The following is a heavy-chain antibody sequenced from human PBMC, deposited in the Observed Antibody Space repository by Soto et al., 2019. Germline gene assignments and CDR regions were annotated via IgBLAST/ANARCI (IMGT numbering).Heavy chain of an antibody. V-gene: IGHV3-66*01. CDR2: IYSGGST. D-gene: IGHD1-1*01. J-gene: IGHJ4*02. CDR1: GFTVSSNS. CDR3: ATLTTNEYPTFDY. Sequence: GGSLRLSCAASGFTVSSNSMSWVRQAPGKGLEWVSVIYSGGSTYYADSVKGRFTISRDNSKNTLYLQMNSLRAEDTAVYYCATLTTNEYPTFDYWGQGTRGTVSS.